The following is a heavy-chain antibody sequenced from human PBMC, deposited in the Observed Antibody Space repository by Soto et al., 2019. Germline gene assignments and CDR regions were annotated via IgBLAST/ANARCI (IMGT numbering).Heavy chain of an antibody. CDR2: ISGSSGST. Sequence: GGSLRLSCAASGFTFSSYAMSWVRQAPGKGLEKVSAISGSSGSTYYADTVKGRFTIYRDNAKNTLYLKMNSRRAEDTALYYCAKTFGTYDFWSGYNYYYYGMDVWGQGT. V-gene: IGHV3-23*01. J-gene: IGHJ6*02. D-gene: IGHD3-3*01. CDR1: GFTFSSYA. CDR3: AKTFGTYDFWSGYNYYYYGMDV.